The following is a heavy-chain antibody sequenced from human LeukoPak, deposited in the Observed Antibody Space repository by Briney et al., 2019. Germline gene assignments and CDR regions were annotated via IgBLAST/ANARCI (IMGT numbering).Heavy chain of an antibody. J-gene: IGHJ4*02. V-gene: IGHV3-30*18. CDR3: AKVNHYYDSSGLLDY. CDR1: GFTFSSYG. D-gene: IGHD3-22*01. CDR2: ISYDGSNK. Sequence: PGRSLRLSCAASGFTFSSYGMHWVRQAPGKGLEWVAVISYDGSNKYYADSVKGRFTISRDNSKNTLYLQMNSLRAEDTAVYYCAKVNHYYDSSGLLDYWGQGTLVTVSS.